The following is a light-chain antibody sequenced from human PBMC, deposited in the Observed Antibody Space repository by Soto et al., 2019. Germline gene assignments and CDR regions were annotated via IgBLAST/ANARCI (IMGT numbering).Light chain of an antibody. CDR1: SSDIGGYNY. CDR3: SSYTTSSTVA. CDR2: EVS. J-gene: IGLJ2*01. V-gene: IGLV2-14*01. Sequence: QSALTQSASVSGSPGQSITISCSGTSSDIGGYNYVSWYQQHPDKAPKLMIFEVSNRPSGVSNRFSGSKSGNTASLTISGLLPEDEADYYCSSYTTSSTVAFGGGTKVTV.